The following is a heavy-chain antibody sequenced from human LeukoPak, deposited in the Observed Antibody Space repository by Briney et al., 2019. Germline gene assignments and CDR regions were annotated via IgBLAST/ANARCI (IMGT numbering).Heavy chain of an antibody. J-gene: IGHJ4*02. CDR2: ISWNSGSI. Sequence: GGSLRLSCAASGFTLEDYAMNWVRQAPGKGLEWVSTISWNSGSIAYADSVKGRFTISRDNAENSLHLQMNSLRVEDTAFYYCARDLAYSRLDYWGQGMLVTVSS. V-gene: IGHV3-9*01. CDR1: GFTLEDYA. D-gene: IGHD5-18*01. CDR3: ARDLAYSRLDY.